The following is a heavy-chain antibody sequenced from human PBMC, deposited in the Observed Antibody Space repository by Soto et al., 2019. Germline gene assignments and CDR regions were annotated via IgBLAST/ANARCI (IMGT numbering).Heavy chain of an antibody. J-gene: IGHJ4*02. CDR2: MNPNSGNT. D-gene: IGHD6-13*01. CDR1: GYTFTSYD. CDR3: ARGRSTSWFSDY. V-gene: IGHV1-8*01. Sequence: QVQLVQSGAEVKKPGASVKVSCKTSGYTFTSYDINWARQATGHGLEWMGWMNPNSGNTGYAQNLQGRVTMTRNTSISTAYMELSGLRSDDTAVYYCARGRSTSWFSDYWGQGTLVTVSS.